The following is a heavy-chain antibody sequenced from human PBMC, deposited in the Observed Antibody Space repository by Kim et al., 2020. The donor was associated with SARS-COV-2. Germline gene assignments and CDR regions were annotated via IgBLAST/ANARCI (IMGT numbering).Heavy chain of an antibody. CDR1: GFMFSNYG. CDR2: IWSDGSNK. CDR3: ARVFEGSSAWYGGMDV. D-gene: IGHD6-19*01. J-gene: IGHJ6*02. Sequence: GGSLRLSCAASGFMFSNYGIHWVRQAPGKGLEWVALIWSDGSNKYYADSVKGRFTISRDNSRNTLYLQMNSLRAEDTAVYYCARVFEGSSAWYGGMDVWGQGTTVTVSS. V-gene: IGHV3-33*01.